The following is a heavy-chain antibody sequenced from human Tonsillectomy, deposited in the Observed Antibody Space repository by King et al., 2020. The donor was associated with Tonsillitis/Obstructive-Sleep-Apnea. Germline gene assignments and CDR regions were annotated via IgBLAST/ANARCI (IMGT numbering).Heavy chain of an antibody. CDR2: IKQDESQK. D-gene: IGHD5-12*01. CDR3: AKGLRGYTTYDVDH. V-gene: IGHV3-7*04. CDR1: GFLFRNYW. J-gene: IGHJ5*02. Sequence: DVQLVESGGGLVRPGGSLRLSCSASGFLFRNYWMTWVRQAPGKGLEWVAKIKQDESQKYYVDSVKGRFTISSDNSKNSVYLQMNSLRVEDTAVYYCAKGLRGYTTYDVDHWGQGILVTVSS.